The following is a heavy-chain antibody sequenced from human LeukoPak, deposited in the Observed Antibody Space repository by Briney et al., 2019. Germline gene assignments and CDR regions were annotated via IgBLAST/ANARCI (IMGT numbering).Heavy chain of an antibody. V-gene: IGHV3-21*01. CDR2: ISSSSSYI. CDR1: GFTFSSYS. CDR3: AREPYYDIMTGYYSEAFDI. Sequence: GASLRLSCAAAGFTFSSYSMNWVRQAPGKGLEWVSSISSSSSYIYYADSVKGRFTISRDNAKNSLYLQMNSLRAEDTAVYYCAREPYYDIMTGYYSEAFDIWGQGTMVTVSS. J-gene: IGHJ3*02. D-gene: IGHD3-9*01.